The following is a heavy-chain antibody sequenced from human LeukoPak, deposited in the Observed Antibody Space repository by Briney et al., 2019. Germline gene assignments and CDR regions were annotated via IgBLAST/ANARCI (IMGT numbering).Heavy chain of an antibody. D-gene: IGHD6-13*01. CDR1: GFTFSSYA. CDR2: ISGSGGSA. J-gene: IGHJ6*02. Sequence: GGSLRLSCAASGFTFSSYAMSWVRQAPGKGLEWVSAISGSGGSAYYADSVKGRFTISRDNSKNTLYLQMNSLRAEDTAVYYCAKDQQQLVPYYYYYYGMDVWGQGTTVTVSS. CDR3: AKDQQQLVPYYYYYYGMDV. V-gene: IGHV3-23*01.